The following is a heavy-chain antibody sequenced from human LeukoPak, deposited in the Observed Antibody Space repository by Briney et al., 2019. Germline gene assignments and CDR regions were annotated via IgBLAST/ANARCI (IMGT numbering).Heavy chain of an antibody. CDR2: IIPIFGTA. D-gene: IGHD2-15*01. J-gene: IGHJ6*02. CDR3: AGGRGSFYGMDV. Sequence: GASVKVSCKASGGTFSSYAISWVRQAPGQGLEWMGGIIPIFGTANYAQKFQGRVAITADESTSTAYMGLSSLRSEDTAVYYCAGGRGSFYGMDVWGQGTTVTVSS. CDR1: GGTFSSYA. V-gene: IGHV1-69*13.